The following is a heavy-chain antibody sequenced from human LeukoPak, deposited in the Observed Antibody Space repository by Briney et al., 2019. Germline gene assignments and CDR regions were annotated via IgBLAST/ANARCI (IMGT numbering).Heavy chain of an antibody. Sequence: PGGSLRLSCAASGFTFSSYEMNWVRQAPGKGLEWVSYISSSGRTIYSADSVKGRFTISRDNAKNSLYLQMNSLRAEDTAVYYCARSSLYLIDPWGQGTLVTVSS. D-gene: IGHD2/OR15-2a*01. J-gene: IGHJ5*02. CDR1: GFTFSSYE. V-gene: IGHV3-48*03. CDR2: ISSSGRTI. CDR3: ARSSLYLIDP.